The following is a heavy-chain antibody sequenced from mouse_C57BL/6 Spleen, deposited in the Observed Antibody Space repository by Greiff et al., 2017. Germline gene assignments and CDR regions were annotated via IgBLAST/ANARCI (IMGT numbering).Heavy chain of an antibody. CDR1: GFTFSSYG. CDR3: ARPSSPMSTTGFDY. D-gene: IGHD2-4*01. V-gene: IGHV5-6*01. J-gene: IGHJ2*01. CDR2: IRSGGRYT. Sequence: EVMLVESGGDLVKPGGSLKLSCAASGFTFSSYGMSWVRQTPDKRLEWVATIRSGGRYTYYPDSVKGRFTISRDNAKNTLYLQLSRLKSEDTAMYYCARPSSPMSTTGFDYWGQGTTLTVSA.